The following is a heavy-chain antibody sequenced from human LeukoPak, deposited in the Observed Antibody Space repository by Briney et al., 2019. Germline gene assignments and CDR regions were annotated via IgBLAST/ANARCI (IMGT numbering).Heavy chain of an antibody. J-gene: IGHJ3*02. D-gene: IGHD3-22*01. CDR1: GFTFGDYA. CDR2: ISGSGGNT. Sequence: SGGSLRLSCTASGFTFGDYAMSCVRQAPGKGLEWVSAISGSGGNTYYADSVKGRFTISRDNSKNTLYLQMNSLRAEDTAVYYCAKGLTYYYDSSGYTECAFDIWGQGAMVTVSS. CDR3: AKGLTYYYDSSGYTECAFDI. V-gene: IGHV3-23*01.